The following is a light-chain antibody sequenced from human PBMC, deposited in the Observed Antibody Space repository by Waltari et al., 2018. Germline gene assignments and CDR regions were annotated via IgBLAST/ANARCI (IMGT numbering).Light chain of an antibody. J-gene: IGKJ1*01. Sequence: EIVPTQSPATLSVSPGESATLSCTASQSIRTDVAWYHQKPGQAPTLLIYGAFSRATGIPARFSGEGSGTEFTLTISSLKSEDFGLYYCQQYNSWPPETFGQGTKVEIK. V-gene: IGKV3-15*01. CDR1: QSIRTD. CDR2: GAF. CDR3: QQYNSWPPET.